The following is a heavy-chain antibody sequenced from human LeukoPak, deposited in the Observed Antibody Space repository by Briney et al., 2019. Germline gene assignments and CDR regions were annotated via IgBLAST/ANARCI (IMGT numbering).Heavy chain of an antibody. J-gene: IGHJ4*02. CDR2: IYYSGST. V-gene: IGHV4-39*01. D-gene: IGHD3-22*01. CDR1: GGSLSSNNYY. Sequence: SETLSLTCTVSGGSLSSNNYYCRWIRQPPGKGLEWIGSIYYSGSTYNNPSLKSRVTISVDTTKNQFSLKLTSVAAADTAVYYCASSPSGYWWNFDCWGQGTLVTVSS. CDR3: ASSPSGYWWNFDC.